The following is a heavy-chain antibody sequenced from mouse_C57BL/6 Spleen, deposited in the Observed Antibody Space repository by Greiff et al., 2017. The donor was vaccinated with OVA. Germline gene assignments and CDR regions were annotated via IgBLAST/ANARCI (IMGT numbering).Heavy chain of an antibody. V-gene: IGHV5-16*01. CDR2: INYDGSST. J-gene: IGHJ2*01. CDR3: ARERSYGTLYYFDY. Sequence: EVQVVESEGGLVQPGSSMKLSCTASGFTFSDYYMAWVRQVPEKGLEWVANINYDGSSTYYLDSLKSRFIISRDNAKNILYLQMSSLKSEDTATYYCARERSYGTLYYFDYWGQGTTLTVSS. D-gene: IGHD1-1*01. CDR1: GFTFSDYY.